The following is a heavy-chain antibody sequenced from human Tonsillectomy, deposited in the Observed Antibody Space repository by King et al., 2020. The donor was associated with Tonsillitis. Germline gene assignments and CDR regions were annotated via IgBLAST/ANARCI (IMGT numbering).Heavy chain of an antibody. V-gene: IGHV4-34*01. D-gene: IGHD2-2*01. CDR1: SGSLSDHY. Sequence: VQLPQWGAGLLKPSETLSLTCAVYSGSLSDHYWSWIRQRPGKGLEWIGEINHRRSTNYNPSLKSRVTLSVDTSKNQFSLSLYSVTAADTALYYCARGRRYCSKSSCFAGIFDLWGRGTLVTVSS. J-gene: IGHJ2*01. CDR3: ARGRRYCSKSSCFAGIFDL. CDR2: INHRRST.